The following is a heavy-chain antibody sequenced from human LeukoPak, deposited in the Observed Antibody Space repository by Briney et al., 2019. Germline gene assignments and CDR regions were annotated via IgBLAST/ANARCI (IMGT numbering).Heavy chain of an antibody. CDR2: IGRSGSPM. J-gene: IGHJ4*02. V-gene: IGHV3-11*01. D-gene: IGHD1-26*01. CDR1: GFTFSDHH. CDR3: AKLSWREVLSDDFDY. Sequence: SGGSLRLSCAASGFTFSDHHMSWIRQAPGKGLEWVSFIGRSGSPMYYADSVKGRFTISRDNSKNTLYLQMNSLRAEDTAVYYCAKLSWREVLSDDFDYWGQGALVTVSS.